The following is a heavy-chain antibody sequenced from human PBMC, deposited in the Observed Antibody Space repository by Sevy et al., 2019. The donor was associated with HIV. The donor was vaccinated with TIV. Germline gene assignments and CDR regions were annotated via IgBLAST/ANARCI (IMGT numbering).Heavy chain of an antibody. CDR2: INSHGTIT. CDR1: GFTFSSHW. D-gene: IGHD3-3*01. CDR3: ARGQVLRFLEGPTYGMDV. Sequence: GGSLRLSCAASGFTFSSHWMFWVRQAPGKGLVWVSHINSHGTITNYGDSGKGRFTISRDNAKNTVYLQINSLRAEDTAVYYCARGQVLRFLEGPTYGMDVWGQGTTVTVSS. V-gene: IGHV3-74*01. J-gene: IGHJ6*02.